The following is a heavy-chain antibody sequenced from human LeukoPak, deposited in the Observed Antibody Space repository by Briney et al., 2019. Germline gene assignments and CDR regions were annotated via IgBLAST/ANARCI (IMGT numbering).Heavy chain of an antibody. CDR2: IIPIFGTA. CDR3: ARTRPRYSSGWYEGDY. J-gene: IGHJ4*02. V-gene: IGHV1-69*05. Sequence: SVKVSCKASGGTFSSYAISWVRQAPGQGLEWRGRIIPIFGTANYAQKFQGRVTITTDESTSTAYMELSSLRSEDTAVYYCARTRPRYSSGWYEGDYWGQGTLVTVSS. CDR1: GGTFSSYA. D-gene: IGHD6-19*01.